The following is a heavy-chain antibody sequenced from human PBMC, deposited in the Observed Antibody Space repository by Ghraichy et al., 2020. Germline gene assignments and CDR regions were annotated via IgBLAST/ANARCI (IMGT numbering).Heavy chain of an antibody. CDR2: FDPEDGKT. Sequence: ASVKVSCKVSGYSLTELFMHWVRQAPGKGLEWMGGFDPEDGKTIYAQKFQGRVTMTEDTSTDTAYMELSSLRSEDTAVYYCATDSILVRGVIPCYYYGLDVWGQGITVTVSS. V-gene: IGHV1-24*01. J-gene: IGHJ6*02. CDR1: GYSLTELF. D-gene: IGHD3-10*01. CDR3: ATDSILVRGVIPCYYYGLDV.